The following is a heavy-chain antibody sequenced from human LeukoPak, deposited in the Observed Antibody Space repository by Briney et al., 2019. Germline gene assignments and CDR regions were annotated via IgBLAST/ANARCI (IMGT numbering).Heavy chain of an antibody. CDR1: GFIFDNYE. J-gene: IGHJ4*02. D-gene: IGHD1-26*01. V-gene: IGHV3-48*03. CDR3: ASQVGATNAAFDY. Sequence: GGSLRLSCTASGFIFDNYEMNWVRQPPGKGLEWVAYMSSSGSTTYYAASVKGRFTISRDNARNSLFLQMNSLRVEDTAVYYCASQVGATNAAFDYWGQGTLVTVSS. CDR2: MSSSGSTT.